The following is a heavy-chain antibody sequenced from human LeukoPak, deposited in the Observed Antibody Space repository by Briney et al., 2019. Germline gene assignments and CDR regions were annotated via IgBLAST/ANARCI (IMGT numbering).Heavy chain of an antibody. CDR1: GYTFSSYG. CDR3: AKGGVLWFGELVPHYYFDY. Sequence: PGGSLRLSSAASGYTFSSYGMHWVPDAPGKGGEWGAVISYDGSNKYYADSVRGRFTISRENSKNTLYLQMNSMRAEDTAVYNCAKGGVLWFGELVPHYYFDYWGKGTLVTVSS. V-gene: IGHV3-30*18. CDR2: ISYDGSNK. D-gene: IGHD3-10*01. J-gene: IGHJ4*02.